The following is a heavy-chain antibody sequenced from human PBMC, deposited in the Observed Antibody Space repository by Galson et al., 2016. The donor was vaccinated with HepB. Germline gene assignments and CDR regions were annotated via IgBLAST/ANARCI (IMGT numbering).Heavy chain of an antibody. CDR3: ARDGXXPLYAVTTYYYAMDV. CDR1: GXXFNXXX. CDR2: IRYDGSTT. Sequence: SLXXXCAASGXXFNXXXLHXXXQAXXKGLXXVAXIRYDGSTTYYQDXAKGGXTISRDDSKNTVFLQMNSLRAEEXAVYYCARDGXXPLYAVTTYYYAMDVWGXXTT. J-gene: IGHJ6*02. V-gene: IGHV3-33*02. D-gene: IGHD4-17*01.